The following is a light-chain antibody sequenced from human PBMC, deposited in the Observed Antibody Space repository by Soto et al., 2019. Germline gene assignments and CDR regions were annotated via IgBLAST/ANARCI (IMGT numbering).Light chain of an antibody. CDR3: QVWDSSSDHPVV. J-gene: IGLJ2*01. V-gene: IGLV3-21*04. Sequence: SYELTQPPSVSVAPGKTARIPCGGTKIGNNSVHCYQQKPGQAPVLVIYYDSDRPSGIPERFSGSNSGNTATLTINRVEAGDEADYYCQVWDSSSDHPVVFGGGTKLTVL. CDR1: KIGNNS. CDR2: YDS.